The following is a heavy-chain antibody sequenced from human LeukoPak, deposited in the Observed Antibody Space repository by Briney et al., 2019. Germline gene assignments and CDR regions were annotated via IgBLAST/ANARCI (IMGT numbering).Heavy chain of an antibody. CDR3: AKSRMYYDFWSGYSMIPPFDY. V-gene: IGHV3-48*01. D-gene: IGHD3-3*01. J-gene: IGHJ4*02. Sequence: GGSLRLSCAASGFNFSSYSMNWVRQAPGKGLEWISYISSSSRTMYYADSVKGRFTISRDNSKNTLYLQMNSLRAEDTAVYYCAKSRMYYDFWSGYSMIPPFDYWGQGTLVAVSS. CDR1: GFNFSSYS. CDR2: ISSSSRTM.